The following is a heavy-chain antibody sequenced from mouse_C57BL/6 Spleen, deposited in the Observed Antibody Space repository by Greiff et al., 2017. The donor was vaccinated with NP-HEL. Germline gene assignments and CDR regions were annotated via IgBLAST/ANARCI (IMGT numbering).Heavy chain of an antibody. D-gene: IGHD2-3*01. CDR2: IYPSDSET. CDR1: GYTFTSYW. V-gene: IGHV1-61*01. Sequence: VQLQQPGAELVRPGSSVKLSCKASGYTFTSYWMDWVKQRPGQGLEWIGNIYPSDSETHYNQKFKDKATLTVDKSSSTAYMQLSSLTSEDSAVYYCARGRWLLFFDYWGKGTTLTVSS. CDR3: ARGRWLLFFDY. J-gene: IGHJ2*01.